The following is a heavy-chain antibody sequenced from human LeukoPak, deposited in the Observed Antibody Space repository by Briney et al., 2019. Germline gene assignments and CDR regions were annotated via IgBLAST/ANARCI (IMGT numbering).Heavy chain of an antibody. D-gene: IGHD3-22*01. CDR2: INHSGST. J-gene: IGHJ4*02. CDR3: AREGGIVVR. V-gene: IGHV4-34*01. CDR1: GGSFSGYY. Sequence: SETLSLTCAVYGGSFSGYYWSWIRQPPGKGLEWIGEINHSGSTNYNPSLKSRVTISVDTSKNQFSLKLSSVTAADTAVYYCAREGGIVVRWGQGTLVTVSS.